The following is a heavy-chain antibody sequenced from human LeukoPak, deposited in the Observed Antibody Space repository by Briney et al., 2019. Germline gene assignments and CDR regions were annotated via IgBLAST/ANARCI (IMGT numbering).Heavy chain of an antibody. CDR1: GYTFTGYY. CDR3: ARGRGTWKQLWFPYFDY. J-gene: IGHJ4*02. V-gene: IGHV1-2*02. Sequence: ASVKVSCKASGYTFTGYYMHWVRQAPGQGLEWMGWINPNSGGTNYAQKFQGRVTMTRDTSISTAYMELSRLRSDDTAVYYCARGRGTWKQLWFPYFDYWGQGTLVTVSS. CDR2: INPNSGGT. D-gene: IGHD5-18*01.